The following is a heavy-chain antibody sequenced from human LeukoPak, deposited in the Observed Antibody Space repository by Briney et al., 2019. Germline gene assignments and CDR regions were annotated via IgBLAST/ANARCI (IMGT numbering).Heavy chain of an antibody. V-gene: IGHV3-48*03. J-gene: IGHJ4*02. CDR2: ISSSGNTI. Sequence: GGSLRLSCAASGFTFSSYEFNWVRQVPGKGLEWVSYISSSGNTIYYADSVKGRFTVSRDNAKNSLFLQMNGLRAEDTAIYYCARERIYGDYFDYWGQGALVTVS. CDR3: ARERIYGDYFDY. CDR1: GFTFSSYE. D-gene: IGHD4-17*01.